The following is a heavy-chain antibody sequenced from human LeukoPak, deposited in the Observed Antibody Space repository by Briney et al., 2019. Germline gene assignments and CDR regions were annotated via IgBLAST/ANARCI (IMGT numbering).Heavy chain of an antibody. J-gene: IGHJ3*02. Sequence: PSETLSLTCGVYGGSFRGYYWNWIRQPPGKGLEWIGEINHSGSTNYKSSLKSRVTISVDTSKNQFSLKLSSVTAADTAVYYCARFGYYGSGSYYLRAFDIWGQGTMVTVSS. CDR3: ARFGYYGSGSYYLRAFDI. CDR2: INHSGST. V-gene: IGHV4-34*01. D-gene: IGHD3-10*01. CDR1: GGSFRGYY.